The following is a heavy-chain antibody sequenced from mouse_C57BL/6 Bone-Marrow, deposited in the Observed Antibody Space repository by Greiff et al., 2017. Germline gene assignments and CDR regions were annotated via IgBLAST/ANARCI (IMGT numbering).Heavy chain of an antibody. V-gene: IGHV1-63*01. CDR1: GYTFTNYW. J-gene: IGHJ4*01. CDR2: IYPGGGYT. D-gene: IGHD1-1*01. Sequence: LVESGAELVRPGTSVKMSCKASGYTFTNYWIGWAKQRPGHGLEWIGDIYPGGGYTNYNEKFKGKATLTADKSSSTAYMQFSSLTSEDSAIYYCARSYYYGSSYGAMDYWGQGTSVTVSS. CDR3: ARSYYYGSSYGAMDY.